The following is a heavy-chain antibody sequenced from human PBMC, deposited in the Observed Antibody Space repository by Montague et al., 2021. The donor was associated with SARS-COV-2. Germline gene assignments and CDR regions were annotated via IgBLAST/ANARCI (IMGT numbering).Heavy chain of an antibody. CDR1: GGSISSYY. D-gene: IGHD6-13*01. V-gene: IGHV4-59*08. CDR2: IYYSRST. CDR3: ARPQQQLAFDY. J-gene: IGHJ4*02. Sequence: SETLSLTCTVSGGSISSYYWSWIRQPPGKGLEWIGYIYYSRSTNYNPSLKSRVTISVDTSKNQFSLKVSSVTAADTAVYYCARPQQQLAFDYWGQGTLVTVSS.